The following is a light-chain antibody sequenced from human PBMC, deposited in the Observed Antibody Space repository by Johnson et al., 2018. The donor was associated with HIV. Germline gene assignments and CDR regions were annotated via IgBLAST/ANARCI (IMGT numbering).Light chain of an antibody. Sequence: QSVLTQPPSVSAAPGQKVTISCSGSSSDMGNYAVSWYQQLPGTAPKLLIYDNNKRPSGIPDRFSGSKSGTSATLGITALQTGDEADHYCGTWDSSLRAGGYVFGTGTKVTVL. CDR1: SSDMGNYA. J-gene: IGLJ1*01. V-gene: IGLV1-51*01. CDR3: GTWDSSLRAGGYV. CDR2: DNN.